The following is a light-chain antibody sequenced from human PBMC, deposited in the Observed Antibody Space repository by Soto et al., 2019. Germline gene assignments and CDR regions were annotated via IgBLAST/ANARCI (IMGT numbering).Light chain of an antibody. J-gene: IGKJ3*01. Sequence: DIQMTQSPSSLSVSVGDRVTITCRASQDIRNYLAWYQQKPGKVPKLLIYAASTLQSGVPSRFGGSGSGTDFTLTINSLQPEDIATYYCQKYDRAPFTFGPGTRVDFK. V-gene: IGKV1-27*01. CDR3: QKYDRAPFT. CDR2: AAS. CDR1: QDIRNY.